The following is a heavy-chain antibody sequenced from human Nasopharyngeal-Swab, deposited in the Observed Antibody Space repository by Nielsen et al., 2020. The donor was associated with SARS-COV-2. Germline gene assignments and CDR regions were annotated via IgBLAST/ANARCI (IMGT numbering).Heavy chain of an antibody. J-gene: IGHJ4*02. CDR3: ARGPVRYDFWSGYYCGFDY. V-gene: IGHV4-34*01. D-gene: IGHD3-3*01. CDR1: GGSFSGYY. CDR2: IHHSGST. Sequence: SQTLSLTCSVYGGSFSGYYWSWIRQPPGKGPEWIGEIHHSGSTDYNPSLKSRVTISVDTSKNQFSLKLSSVTAADTAVFYCARGPVRYDFWSGYYCGFDYWGQGTLVTVSS.